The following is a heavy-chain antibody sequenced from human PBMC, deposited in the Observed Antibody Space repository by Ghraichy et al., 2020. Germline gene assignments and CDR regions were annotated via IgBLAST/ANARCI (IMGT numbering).Heavy chain of an antibody. D-gene: IGHD4-11*01. CDR2: ISGSGGST. V-gene: IGHV3-23*01. Sequence: GGSLRLSCAASRFTFSSYAMSWVRQAPGKGLEWVSGISGSGGSTYYAGSVKGRFTISRDNSKNTLYLQMDSLRAEDTAVYYCAKSYSTYQTVAFDIWGQGTMVTVSS. CDR3: AKSYSTYQTVAFDI. CDR1: RFTFSSYA. J-gene: IGHJ3*02.